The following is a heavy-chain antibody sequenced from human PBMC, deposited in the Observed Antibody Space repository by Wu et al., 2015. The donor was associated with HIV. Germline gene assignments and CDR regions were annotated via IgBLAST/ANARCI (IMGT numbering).Heavy chain of an antibody. CDR2: INPNSGGSGGT. J-gene: IGHJ4*02. D-gene: IGHD2-2*01. V-gene: IGHV1-2*02. CDR1: GYTFTGYY. CDR3: VSSAGTSYYFDY. Sequence: QVQLVQSGAEVKKPGASVKVSCKASGYTFTGYYMHWVRQAPGQGLEWMGWINPNSGGSGGTNYAQKFQGRVTMTRDTSISTAYMELSRLRSADTAVYYCVSSAGTSYYFDYWGQGTWSPS.